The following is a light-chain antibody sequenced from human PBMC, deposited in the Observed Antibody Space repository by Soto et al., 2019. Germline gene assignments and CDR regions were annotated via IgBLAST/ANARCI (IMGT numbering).Light chain of an antibody. J-gene: IGLJ1*01. V-gene: IGLV2-14*03. CDR3: NSYTGSSTPYV. CDR1: SSDVGSYNY. CDR2: DVS. Sequence: QSVLTQPASVSGSPGQSITISCTGTSSDVGSYNYVSWYQQHPGKAPKLMIYDVSNRPSGVSNRFSGSKSGNTASLTISGLQAEYEADYYCNSYTGSSTPYVFGTGTKLTVL.